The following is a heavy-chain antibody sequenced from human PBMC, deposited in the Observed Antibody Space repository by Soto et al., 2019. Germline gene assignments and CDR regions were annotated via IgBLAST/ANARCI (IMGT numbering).Heavy chain of an antibody. CDR1: GGSISSSSYY. V-gene: IGHV4-39*01. CDR2: IYYSGST. CDR3: ARQGGYCSGGSCYTSRDYYYGMDV. J-gene: IGHJ6*02. Sequence: QLQLQESGPGLVKPSETLSLTCTVSGGSISSSSYYWGWIRQPPGKGLEWIGSIYYSGSTYYNPSLKSRVPISVGASRRQCSLELSSVTAADTAVYSCARQGGYCSGGSCYTSRDYYYGMDVWGQGTTVTVSS. D-gene: IGHD2-15*01.